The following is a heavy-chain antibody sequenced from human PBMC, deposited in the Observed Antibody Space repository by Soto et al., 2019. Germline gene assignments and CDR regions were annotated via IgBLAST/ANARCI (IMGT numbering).Heavy chain of an antibody. D-gene: IGHD1-1*01. CDR3: AKGFHNNWEVFDL. V-gene: IGHV1-69*13. CDR1: GVTFSTSS. CDR2: TIPAFGTS. J-gene: IGHJ5*02. Sequence: SVNVSCKASGVTFSTSSISWVLQAPGKGLEWMGGTIPAFGTSNYAPSFQGRVTFTADASTSTAFMDLTNLRSEDTAFYYCAKGFHNNWEVFDLWGQGTLVTVSS.